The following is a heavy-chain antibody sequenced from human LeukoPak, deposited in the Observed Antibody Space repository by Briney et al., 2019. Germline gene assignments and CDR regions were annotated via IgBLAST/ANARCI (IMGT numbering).Heavy chain of an antibody. CDR3: ATTASRGPQSAEYFQY. Sequence: GGSLRLSCAASGFTFSNYGMHWVRQAPSKGLEWVAVIWYDGSNKYCSDSVKGRFTISRDNSKNTLYLQMNSLRAEDTAVYYCATTASRGPQSAEYFQYWGQGTLVTVSS. CDR2: IWYDGSNK. CDR1: GFTFSNYG. V-gene: IGHV3-33*01. J-gene: IGHJ1*01.